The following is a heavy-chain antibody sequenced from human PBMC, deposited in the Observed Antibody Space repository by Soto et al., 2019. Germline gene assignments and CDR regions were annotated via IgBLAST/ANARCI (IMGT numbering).Heavy chain of an antibody. Sequence: XGSLRLSCAASGFTVTNYEMSGVRQAPGKGLEWVSYINSGGTSIKYADSVKGRFTISRDNARNSLYLQMNSLRDEDTAVYYCARENYGDAFDFWGQGALVTVSS. D-gene: IGHD4-17*01. CDR2: INSGGTSI. V-gene: IGHV3-48*03. CDR3: ARENYGDAFDF. CDR1: GFTVTNYE. J-gene: IGHJ4*02.